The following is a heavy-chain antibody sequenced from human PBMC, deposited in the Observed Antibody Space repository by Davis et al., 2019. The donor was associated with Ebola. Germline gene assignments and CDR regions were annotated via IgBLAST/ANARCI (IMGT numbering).Heavy chain of an antibody. CDR1: GGTFNSYA. V-gene: IGHV1-69*04. CDR2: IIPIVGIA. CDR3: GRDGEDLINYYYGMDV. Sequence: SVKVSCKASGGTFNSYAISWVRQAPGQGLEWMGRIIPIVGIANYAQKFQGRVTFTADKSTSTAYMELSSLRSEDTAVYYCGRDGEDLINYYYGMDVWGPGTTVTVSS. J-gene: IGHJ6*02.